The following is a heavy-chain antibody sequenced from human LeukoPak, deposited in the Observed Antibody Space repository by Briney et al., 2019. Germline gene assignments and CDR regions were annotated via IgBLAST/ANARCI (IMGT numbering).Heavy chain of an antibody. CDR3: ARVGGHDIVVVPAAMLGIAAAGWFDP. CDR2: ISAYNGNT. J-gene: IGHJ5*02. V-gene: IGHV1-18*01. D-gene: IGHD2-2*01. CDR1: GYTFTSYG. Sequence: ASVKVSCKASGYTFTSYGISWVRQAPGQGLEWMGWISAYNGNTNYAQKLQGRVTMTTDTSTSTAYMELRSLRSDDTAVYYCARVGGHDIVVVPAAMLGIAAAGWFDPWGQGTLVTVSS.